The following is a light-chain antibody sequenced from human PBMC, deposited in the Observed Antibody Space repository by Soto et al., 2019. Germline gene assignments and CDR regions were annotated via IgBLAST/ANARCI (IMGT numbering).Light chain of an antibody. CDR1: SSDVRGYNY. V-gene: IGLV2-14*01. J-gene: IGLJ2*01. CDR2: DVS. Sequence: QSALTQPASVSGSPGQSITISCTGTSSDVRGYNYVSWYQQHPGKAPKLMIYDVSNRPSGVSNRFSGSKSGNTASLTISGLQDEDEADYYCSSYTSSSTLGVFGGGTMLTVL. CDR3: SSYTSSSTLGV.